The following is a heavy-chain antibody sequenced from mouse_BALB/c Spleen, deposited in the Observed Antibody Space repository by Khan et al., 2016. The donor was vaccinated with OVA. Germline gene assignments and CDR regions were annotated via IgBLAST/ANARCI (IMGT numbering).Heavy chain of an antibody. V-gene: IGHV5-9-3*01. CDR1: GFTFSSFA. CDR3: ARSLVDYYAVDY. CDR2: ISSGGHYT. Sequence: EVELVESGGGVVKPGGSLKLSCSASGFTFSSFAMSWVRQTPEKRLEWVATISSGGHYTFYPDSVKGRFTISRDNARNNLYLQMSSLRSEDAAMYYCARSLVDYYAVDYWGQGTSVTVSS. D-gene: IGHD2-2*01. J-gene: IGHJ4*01.